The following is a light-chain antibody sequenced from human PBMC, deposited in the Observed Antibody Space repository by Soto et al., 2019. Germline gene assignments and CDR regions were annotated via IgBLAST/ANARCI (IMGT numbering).Light chain of an antibody. Sequence: QSVLTQPSSVSGSPGQSITISCTGTRSNGGVYNYVSWYQQHPGKAPKLMIYDVSNRPSGVSNRFSGSKSGNTASLIISGFQAEDEADYYCSSYTSSSTLEVFGTGTKVTVL. CDR1: RSNGGVYNY. CDR2: DVS. J-gene: IGLJ1*01. CDR3: SSYTSSSTLEV. V-gene: IGLV2-14*01.